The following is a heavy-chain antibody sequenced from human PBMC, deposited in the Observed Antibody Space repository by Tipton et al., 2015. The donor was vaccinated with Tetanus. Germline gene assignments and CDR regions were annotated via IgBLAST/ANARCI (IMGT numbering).Heavy chain of an antibody. Sequence: QSGAEVKKPGSSVKVSCKASGGTFSSYAISWVRQAPGQGLEWMGGIIPIFGTANYAQKFQGRVTIAADESTSTAYMDLSSLGSEDRAMDYCGKAPCGLGHYSGGCCYVFDYWGQVTLVIVSS. V-gene: IGHV1-69*01. J-gene: IGHJ4*02. CDR3: GKAPCGLGHYSGGCCYVFDY. CDR1: GGTFSSYA. D-gene: IGHD2-15*01. CDR2: IIPIFGTA.